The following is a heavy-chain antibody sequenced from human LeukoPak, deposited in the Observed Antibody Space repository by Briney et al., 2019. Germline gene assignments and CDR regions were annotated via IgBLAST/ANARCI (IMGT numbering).Heavy chain of an antibody. Sequence: PGGSLRLSCAASGFTFSSYWMSWVRQAPGKGLEWVANIKQDGSEKYYVDSVKGRFTISRDNAKNSLYLQMNSLRAEDTAVYYCARAYYYGSGSYYPHWGQGTLVTVSS. J-gene: IGHJ4*02. CDR3: ARAYYYGSGSYYPH. CDR2: IKQDGSEK. CDR1: GFTFSSYW. V-gene: IGHV3-7*04. D-gene: IGHD3-10*01.